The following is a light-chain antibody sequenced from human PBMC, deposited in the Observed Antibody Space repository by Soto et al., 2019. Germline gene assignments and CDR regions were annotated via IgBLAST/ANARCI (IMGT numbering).Light chain of an antibody. V-gene: IGLV2-14*01. CDR2: EVS. J-gene: IGLJ3*02. Sequence: QSALTQPASVSGSPGQTITLSCTGTSSDVGGYNYLSWYQQHPGKAPKVMIYEVSNRPSGVSNRFSGSKSGKTASLTISGLQAEDEADYFCSSYTTSGTPVFGGGTKLTVL. CDR1: SSDVGGYNY. CDR3: SSYTTSGTPV.